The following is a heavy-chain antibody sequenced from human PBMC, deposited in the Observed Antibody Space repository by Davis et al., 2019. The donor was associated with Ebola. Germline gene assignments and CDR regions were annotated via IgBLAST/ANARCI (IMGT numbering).Heavy chain of an antibody. CDR1: GFTFSSYA. CDR2: ISYDGSNK. J-gene: IGHJ4*02. V-gene: IGHV3-30-3*02. D-gene: IGHD1-26*01. Sequence: GESLKISCAASGFTFSSYAMHWVRQAPGKGLEWVAVISYDGSNKYYADSVKGRFTISRDNSKNTLYLQMNSLRAEDTAVYYCAKLVGATLFDYWGQGTLVTVSS. CDR3: AKLVGATLFDY.